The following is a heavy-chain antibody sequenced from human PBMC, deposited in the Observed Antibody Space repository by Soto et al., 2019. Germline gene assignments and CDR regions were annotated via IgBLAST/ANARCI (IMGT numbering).Heavy chain of an antibody. CDR3: AKIVGGGSHHDAFDI. CDR1: GFTFRSYA. D-gene: IGHD2-15*01. V-gene: IGHV3-23*01. Sequence: EVQLLESGGGLVEPGGSLRLSCAASGFTFRSYAMTWVRQAPGKGLEWVSYTGGGGVSTYYADSVKGRFTSSRDDSKNTLYLQMNSLRAEDTALEYCAKIVGGGSHHDAFDIWGQGTMVTVSS. CDR2: TGGGGVST. J-gene: IGHJ3*02.